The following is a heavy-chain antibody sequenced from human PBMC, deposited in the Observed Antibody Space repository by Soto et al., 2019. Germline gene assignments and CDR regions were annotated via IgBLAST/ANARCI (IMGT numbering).Heavy chain of an antibody. CDR2: IYLDDDK. J-gene: IGHJ6*02. CDR3: AHRTMQVYGMDV. CDR1: GFSLSTSGVG. V-gene: IGHV2-5*02. D-gene: IGHD3-3*01. Sequence: QITLKESGPTLVKPTQTLTLTCTFSGFSLSTSGVGVGWIRQPPGKALEWLALIYLDDDKRYSPSLRSRLTITKDTSKNQVVLTMTNMDPVDTATYYCAHRTMQVYGMDVWGQGTTVTVSS.